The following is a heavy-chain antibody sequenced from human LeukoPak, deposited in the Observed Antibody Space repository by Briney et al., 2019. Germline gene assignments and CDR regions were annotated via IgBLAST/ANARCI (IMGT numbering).Heavy chain of an antibody. CDR1: GYTFTSYA. J-gene: IGHJ6*02. Sequence: GASVKVSCKASGYTFTSYAMNWVRQAPGQGLEWMGWINTNTGNPTYAQGFTGRFVFSLDTSVSTAYLQICSLKAEDTAVYYCARDVQLLWFGELLPGYYYYGMDVWGQGTTVAVSS. CDR2: INTNTGNP. CDR3: ARDVQLLWFGELLPGYYYYGMDV. V-gene: IGHV7-4-1*01. D-gene: IGHD3-10*01.